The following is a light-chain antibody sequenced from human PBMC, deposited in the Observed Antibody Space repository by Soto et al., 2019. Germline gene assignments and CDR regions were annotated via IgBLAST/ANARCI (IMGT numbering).Light chain of an antibody. Sequence: EIVMTQSPATLSVSPGGRATPSCRASQSISDTLAWYQQKPGQAPRLLIYSASRRATGFPGRFSGSGSGTDFTLTISSLQSEDLAVYYCQQYNNWPWTFGQGTKVDIK. CDR3: QQYNNWPWT. J-gene: IGKJ1*01. V-gene: IGKV3-15*01. CDR1: QSISDT. CDR2: SAS.